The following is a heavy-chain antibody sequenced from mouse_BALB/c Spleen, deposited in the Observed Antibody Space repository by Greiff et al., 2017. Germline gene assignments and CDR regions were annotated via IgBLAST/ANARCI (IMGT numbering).Heavy chain of an antibody. CDR2: ISSGGSYT. Sequence: EVKLMESGGDLVKPGGSLKLSCAASGFTFSSYGMSWVRQTPDKRLEWVATISSGGSYTYYPDSVKGRFTISRDNAKNTLYLQMSSLKSEDTAMYYCARHYRLGAMDYWGQGTSVTVSS. CDR1: GFTFSSYG. V-gene: IGHV5-6*01. CDR3: ARHYRLGAMDY. J-gene: IGHJ4*01. D-gene: IGHD2-14*01.